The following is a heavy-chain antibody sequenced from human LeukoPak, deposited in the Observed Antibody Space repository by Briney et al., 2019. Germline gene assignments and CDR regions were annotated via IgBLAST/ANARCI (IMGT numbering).Heavy chain of an antibody. J-gene: IGHJ3*02. CDR3: ANDGDLSSSSDDAFDI. D-gene: IGHD6-13*01. CDR2: IRYDGSNK. Sequence: GGSLRLSCAASGFTFSSYGMHWVRQAPGKGLEWVAFIRYDGSNKYYADSVKGQFTISRDNSKNTLYLQMNSLRAEDTAVYYCANDGDLSSSSDDAFDIWGQGTMVTVSS. V-gene: IGHV3-30*02. CDR1: GFTFSSYG.